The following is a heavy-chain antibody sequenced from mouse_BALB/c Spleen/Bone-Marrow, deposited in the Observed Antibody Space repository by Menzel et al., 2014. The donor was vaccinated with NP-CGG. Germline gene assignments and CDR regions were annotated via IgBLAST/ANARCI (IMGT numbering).Heavy chain of an antibody. CDR3: ARQVVHDY. Sequence: VQLQQSGAELVRPGSSVKISCKASGYAFSGYWMNWVKQRPGQGLEWIGQIYPGDGDTNYNGKFKDKATLTADKSSSTAYMQLSSLTSEDSAVYLCARQVVHDYWGQGATLTVSS. V-gene: IGHV1-80*01. J-gene: IGHJ2*01. CDR1: GYAFSGYW. CDR2: IYPGDGDT. D-gene: IGHD6-2*01.